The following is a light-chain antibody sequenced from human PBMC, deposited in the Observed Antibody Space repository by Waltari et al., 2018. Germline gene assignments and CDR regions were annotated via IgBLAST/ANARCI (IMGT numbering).Light chain of an antibody. J-gene: IGKJ1*01. CDR2: DAS. CDR3: QQSYSAPRT. CDR1: QNIGID. V-gene: IGKV1-6*01. Sequence: AVQMTQSPSSLSASVGDRVTITCRTSQNIGIDLGWYQQKPGKAPKLLIFDASNLQSGVPSRFSGRRSGTDFTLTISSLRPEDFATYYCQQSYSAPRTFGQGTKVDFK.